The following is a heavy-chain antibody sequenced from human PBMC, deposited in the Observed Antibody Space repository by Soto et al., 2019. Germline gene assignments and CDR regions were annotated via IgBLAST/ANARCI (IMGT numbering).Heavy chain of an antibody. D-gene: IGHD3-3*01. CDR2: IYHSGST. Sequence: SETLSLTCAVSGGSISSGGYSWSWIRQPPGKGLEWIGYIYHSGSTYYNPSLKSRVTISVDRSKNQFSLKLSSVTAADTAVYYCARGVGDFWSGLYYFDYWGQGTLVTVSS. V-gene: IGHV4-30-2*01. CDR1: GGSISSGGYS. J-gene: IGHJ4*02. CDR3: ARGVGDFWSGLYYFDY.